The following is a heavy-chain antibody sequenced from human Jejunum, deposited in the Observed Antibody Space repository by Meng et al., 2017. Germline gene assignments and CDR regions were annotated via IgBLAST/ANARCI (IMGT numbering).Heavy chain of an antibody. J-gene: IGHJ4*02. D-gene: IGHD6-19*01. V-gene: IGHV3-23*01. CDR2: ISGSGGST. Sequence: EVQLLESGGGLVQPGGSLRLSCAASGFTFSSYAMRWVRQAPVKVVEWGSGISGSGGSTYYADSVKGRFTISRDNSKNTLYLQMNSLRAEDTAVYYCAKDKYSSGWYFDYWGQGTLVTVSS. CDR3: AKDKYSSGWYFDY. CDR1: GFTFSSYA.